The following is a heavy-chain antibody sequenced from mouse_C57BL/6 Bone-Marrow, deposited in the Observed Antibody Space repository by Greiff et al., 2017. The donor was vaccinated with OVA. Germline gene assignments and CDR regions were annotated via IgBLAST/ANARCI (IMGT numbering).Heavy chain of an antibody. CDR3: ARCGIWYPLGY. CDR2: IFPGSGST. J-gene: IGHJ2*01. CDR1: GYTFTDYY. V-gene: IGHV1-75*01. D-gene: IGHD2-1*01. Sequence: VQRVESGPELVKPGASVKISCKASGYTFTDYYINWVKQRPGQGLEWIGWIFPGSGSTYYNEKFKGKATLTVDKSSSTAYMLLSSLTSEDSAVYFCARCGIWYPLGYWGQGTTLTVSS.